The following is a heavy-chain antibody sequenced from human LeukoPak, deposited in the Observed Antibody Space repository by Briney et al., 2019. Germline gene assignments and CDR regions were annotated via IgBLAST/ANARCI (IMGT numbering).Heavy chain of an antibody. J-gene: IGHJ3*02. V-gene: IGHV1-46*01. D-gene: IGHD3-22*01. Sequence: SAKVSCEASGFASTSYYIHWVRHAPGQGLEWMGIMNPSVGSTSYTQNFQGRVTMTRDTSTSTVYMKLSILISEDTAAYYCARVKPNSYGSSAYGTFDIWGQGTMVTVSS. CDR2: MNPSVGST. CDR1: GFASTSYY. CDR3: ARVKPNSYGSSAYGTFDI.